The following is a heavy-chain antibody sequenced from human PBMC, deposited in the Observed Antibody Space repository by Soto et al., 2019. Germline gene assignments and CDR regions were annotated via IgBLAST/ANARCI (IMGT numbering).Heavy chain of an antibody. CDR2: ISCAGTST. CDR3: ARDAGHEGNEDYSFDS. D-gene: IGHD3-10*01. CDR1: GFTLSSYA. Sequence: QVQLVESGGGVVQPGRSLRLSCAASGFTLSSYAMHWVRQAPGKGLEWVAVISCAGTSTYYADSVRGRFTISRDNSKDTVCLQLNSLRTEDTAVYHGARDAGHEGNEDYSFDSCGQGTLVTVSS. V-gene: IGHV3-30-3*01. J-gene: IGHJ4*02.